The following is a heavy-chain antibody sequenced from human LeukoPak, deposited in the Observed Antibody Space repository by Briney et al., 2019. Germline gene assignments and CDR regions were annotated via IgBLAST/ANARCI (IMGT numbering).Heavy chain of an antibody. D-gene: IGHD6-25*01. CDR1: GFTFNNYA. Sequence: PGGSLRLSCATSGFTFNNYAMTWVRQPPGRGLEWVSAITGTGGDTYYADSVKGRFTVSRDNSKNTLYLQMNSLKTEDTAVYYCAKALAKSSGWYFDYWGRGTLVTVSS. CDR2: ITGTGGDT. J-gene: IGHJ4*02. CDR3: AKALAKSSGWYFDY. V-gene: IGHV3-23*01.